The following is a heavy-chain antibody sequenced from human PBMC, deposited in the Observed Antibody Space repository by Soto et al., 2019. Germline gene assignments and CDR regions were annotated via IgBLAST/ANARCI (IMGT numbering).Heavy chain of an antibody. CDR3: ARGSRDIAAAGRGFDP. Sequence: GGSQRLSCAASGFTFSSYAMHWVRQAPGKGLEWAAVISYDGSNKYYADSVKGRFTISRDNSKNTLYLQMNSLRAEDTAVYYCARGSRDIAAAGRGFDPWGQGTLVTVSS. J-gene: IGHJ5*02. CDR1: GFTFSSYA. D-gene: IGHD6-13*01. V-gene: IGHV3-30-3*01. CDR2: ISYDGSNK.